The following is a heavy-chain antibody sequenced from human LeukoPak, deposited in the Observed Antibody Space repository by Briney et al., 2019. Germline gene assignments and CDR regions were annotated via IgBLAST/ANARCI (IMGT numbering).Heavy chain of an antibody. CDR3: TTVYYDFWSGSPINYGMDV. V-gene: IGHV3-33*01. Sequence: GGSLRLSCAASGFTFSSYGMHWVRQAPGKGLEWVAVIWYDGSNKYYADSVKGRFTISRDDSKNTLYLQMNSLKTEDTAVYYCTTVYYDFWSGSPINYGMDVWGQGTTVTVSS. J-gene: IGHJ6*02. D-gene: IGHD3-3*01. CDR2: IWYDGSNK. CDR1: GFTFSSYG.